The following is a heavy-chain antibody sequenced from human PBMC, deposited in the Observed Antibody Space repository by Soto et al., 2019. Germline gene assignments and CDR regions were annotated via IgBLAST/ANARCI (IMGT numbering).Heavy chain of an antibody. CDR2: INAGNGNT. CDR3: ARAAITDAFDI. J-gene: IGHJ3*02. CDR1: GYTFTSYA. V-gene: IGHV1-3*01. Sequence: ASVKVSCKDSGYTFTSYAMHWVRQAPGQRLEWMGWINAGNGNTKYSQKFQGRVTITRDTSASTAYMELSSLRSDDTAVYYCARAAITDAFDIWGQGTMVTVSS.